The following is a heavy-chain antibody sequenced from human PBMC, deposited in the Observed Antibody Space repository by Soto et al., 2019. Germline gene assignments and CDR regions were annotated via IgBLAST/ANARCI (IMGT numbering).Heavy chain of an antibody. CDR2: IRGSGANT. CDR3: AKRDCTCDFGAPAFDY. CDR1: GFTLSNYD. D-gene: IGHD2-8*01. Sequence: EVQLLESGGGSVQSGGSLRLSCAATGFTLSNYDMTWVRQAPWKGLEWVSSIRGSGANTYYADSVKGRFTISRDLSKNTLYLEMNSLRVDDTAVYYCAKRDCTCDFGAPAFDYWGQGTLVSVSS. J-gene: IGHJ4*02. V-gene: IGHV3-23*01.